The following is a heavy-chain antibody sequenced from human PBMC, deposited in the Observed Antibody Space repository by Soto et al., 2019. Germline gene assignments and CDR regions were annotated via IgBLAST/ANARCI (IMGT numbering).Heavy chain of an antibody. CDR1: GYTFTSYA. J-gene: IGHJ6*02. CDR2: INAGNGNT. V-gene: IGHV1-3*01. CDR3: ARHKGYGYNYYYGMDV. Sequence: ASVKVSCKASGYTFTSYAMHWVRQAPGQRLEWMGWINAGNGNTKYSQKFQGRVTITRDTSASTAYMELSSLRSADTAVYYRARHKGYGYNYYYGMDVWGQGTTVTVSS. D-gene: IGHD5-18*01.